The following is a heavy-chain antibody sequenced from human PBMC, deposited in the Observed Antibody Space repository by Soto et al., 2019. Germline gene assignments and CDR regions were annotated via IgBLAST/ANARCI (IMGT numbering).Heavy chain of an antibody. Sequence: GGSLRLSCAASGFTFSSYSMSWVRQALGKGLEWVSGFRTSGDGGTTYYADSVKGRFTISRDNSKNMLFLQMNSLRAEDTAIYYCAQKVNYGQGSQYFDYWGQGTLATVSS. D-gene: IGHD3-10*01. V-gene: IGHV3-23*01. J-gene: IGHJ4*02. CDR3: AQKVNYGQGSQYFDY. CDR2: FRTSGDGGTT. CDR1: GFTFSSYS.